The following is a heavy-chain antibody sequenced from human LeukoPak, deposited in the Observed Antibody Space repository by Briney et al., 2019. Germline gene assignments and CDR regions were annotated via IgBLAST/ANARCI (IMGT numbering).Heavy chain of an antibody. CDR3: GRGAVLGSGSVDY. CDR2: IRPDGRET. J-gene: IGHJ4*02. V-gene: IGHV3-74*01. Sequence: GGSLRLSCAASGFTFTNHWMHWVRQAPGKGLVWVSRIRPDGRETNHADSVKDRFTISRDNAKNTLYLQMNSLGAEDTAVYYCGRGAVLGSGSVDYWGQGVLVTVSS. D-gene: IGHD3-10*01. CDR1: GFTFTNHW.